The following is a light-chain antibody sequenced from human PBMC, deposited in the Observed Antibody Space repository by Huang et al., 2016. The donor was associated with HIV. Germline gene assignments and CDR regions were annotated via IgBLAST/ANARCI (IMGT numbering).Light chain of an antibody. CDR2: WAS. CDR3: HQYYDTPYS. J-gene: IGKJ2*01. CDR1: QTVLDSSNNKNY. Sequence: DIVMTQSPDSLAVSLGERATINCKSSQTVLDSSNNKNYLAWYQQKPGQPPKLLIYWASSREPGVADRFSGSVSVTDFTLPISSLQAEDVAVYYCHQYYDTPYSFGQGTKLEIK. V-gene: IGKV4-1*01.